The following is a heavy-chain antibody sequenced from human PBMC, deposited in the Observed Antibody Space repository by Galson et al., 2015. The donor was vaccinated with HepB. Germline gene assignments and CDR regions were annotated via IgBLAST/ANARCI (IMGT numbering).Heavy chain of an antibody. D-gene: IGHD3-3*01. V-gene: IGHV4-59*01. Sequence: TLSLTCSVSGGSISTYYWTWLRQSPGKGLEWIGHVYSSGDTSCNPSLKNRVAISVDTPKNEFSLRVTSVTTADTAVYYRARVFFEYDFWSGDSGSDAFDVWGQGALVVVSS. CDR3: ARVFFEYDFWSGDSGSDAFDV. J-gene: IGHJ3*01. CDR2: VYSSGDT. CDR1: GGSISTYY.